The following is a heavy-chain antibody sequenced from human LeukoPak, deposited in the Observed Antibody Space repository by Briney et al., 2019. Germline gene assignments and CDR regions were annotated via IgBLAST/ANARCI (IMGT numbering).Heavy chain of an antibody. CDR3: AKGDGSAWYFLFDN. D-gene: IGHD6-19*01. V-gene: IGHV3-23*01. CDR1: GFTFSTCA. CDR2: ISGSGDST. J-gene: IGHJ4*02. Sequence: GRSLRLSCAASGFTFSTCAMSWVRQAPGKGLEWVSGISGSGDSTYYADSVKGRVTISRDNSQNTLYLQMNSLGAEDTAVYYCAKGDGSAWYFLFDNWGQGILVTVSS.